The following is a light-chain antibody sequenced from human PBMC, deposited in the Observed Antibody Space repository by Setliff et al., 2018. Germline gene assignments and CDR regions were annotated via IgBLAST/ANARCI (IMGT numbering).Light chain of an antibody. Sequence: QSALGQPPSASGSPGQSVTISCTGTSSDVGGYNYVSWYQQHPGKAPKLMIYEVSKRPSGVPDRFSGSKSGNTASLTVSGLQAEDEADYYCSSYAGSNTPYVFGTGTKVTVL. CDR2: EVS. CDR3: SSYAGSNTPYV. CDR1: SSDVGGYNY. J-gene: IGLJ1*01. V-gene: IGLV2-8*01.